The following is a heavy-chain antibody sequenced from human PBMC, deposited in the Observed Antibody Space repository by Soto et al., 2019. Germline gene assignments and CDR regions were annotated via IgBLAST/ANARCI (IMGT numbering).Heavy chain of an antibody. CDR3: ARPLGYYFYGMDG. CDR1: GYRFSSFG. CDR2: ISAYNGNT. Sequence: QVQLVQSGAEVKKPGASVKVSCKASGYRFSSFGIIWVRQAPGQGLEWMGWISAYNGNTNYAQKFQGRVTMSTDTATSSAYMERRSLRSDDTAVYYCARPLGYYFYGMDGWGQGTTVTVSS. V-gene: IGHV1-18*01. J-gene: IGHJ6*02.